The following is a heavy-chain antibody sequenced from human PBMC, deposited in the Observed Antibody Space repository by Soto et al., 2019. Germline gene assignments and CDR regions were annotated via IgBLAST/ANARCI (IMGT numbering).Heavy chain of an antibody. CDR2: ISYDGSDR. V-gene: IGHV3-33*05. CDR3: ARSTNYSYGMDV. Sequence: QVPLVESGGGVVQPGRSLRLSCAASGFTFISYGMHWVRQAPGKGLQWVAFISYDGSDRYYEDSVKGRFTISRGNSKNTLYLQINSLRAEDTAVYYCARSTNYSYGMDVWGQGTTVTVSS. J-gene: IGHJ6*02. D-gene: IGHD1-1*01. CDR1: GFTFISYG.